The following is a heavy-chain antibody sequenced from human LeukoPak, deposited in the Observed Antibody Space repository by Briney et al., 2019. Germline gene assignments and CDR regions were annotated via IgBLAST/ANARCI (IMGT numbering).Heavy chain of an antibody. J-gene: IGHJ4*02. Sequence: EASVKVSCKASGYTFTGYYMHWVRQAPGQGLEWMGWINPNSGGTNYAQKFQGRVTMTRDTSISTAYMELSRLRSDDTAVYYCARSYGSGSYEFDYWGQGTLVTVSS. V-gene: IGHV1-2*02. CDR3: ARSYGSGSYEFDY. CDR2: INPNSGGT. CDR1: GYTFTGYY. D-gene: IGHD3-10*01.